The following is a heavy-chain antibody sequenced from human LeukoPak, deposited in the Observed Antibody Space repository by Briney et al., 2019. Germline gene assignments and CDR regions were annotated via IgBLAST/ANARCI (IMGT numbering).Heavy chain of an antibody. CDR3: ASGDGLREVSCFDY. D-gene: IGHD2-8*01. V-gene: IGHV3-23*01. CDR2: ISGSGARS. CDR1: GFTFNNYA. J-gene: IGHJ4*02. Sequence: GGSLRLSCAASGFTFNNYAMNWVRQAPGKGLEWVSRISGSGARSYYADSVKGRLTISRDNSKNTLYLQMRSLRTEDTAVYYCASGDGLREVSCFDYWGQGTLVTVSS.